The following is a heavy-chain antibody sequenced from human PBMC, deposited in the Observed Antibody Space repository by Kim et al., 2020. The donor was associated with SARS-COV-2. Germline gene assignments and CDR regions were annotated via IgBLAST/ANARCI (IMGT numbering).Heavy chain of an antibody. D-gene: IGHD3-10*01. V-gene: IGHV3-74*01. CDR3: ANGSGGNGWDHLDY. CDR1: GFTFSSYG. CDR2: ITCDGGRT. J-gene: IGHJ4*02. Sequence: GGSLRLSCVASGFTFSSYGMHWVRQAPGKGLEWVSCITCDGGRTNYADSVKGRFTISRDNSKNTLYLQMNSLRAEDTAVYYCANGSGGNGWDHLDYWGQGTLVTVSS.